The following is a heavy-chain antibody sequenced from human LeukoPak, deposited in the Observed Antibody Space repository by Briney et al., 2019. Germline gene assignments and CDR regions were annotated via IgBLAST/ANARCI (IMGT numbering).Heavy chain of an antibody. Sequence: SETLSLTCAVYGGSFSGYYWSWLRQPPGKGLEWIGEINHSGSTNYNPSLKSRVTISVDTSKNQFSLKLSSVTAADTAVYYCARGSTPLEVEDWGQGTLVTVSS. CDR2: INHSGST. V-gene: IGHV4-34*01. CDR1: GGSFSGYY. J-gene: IGHJ4*02. CDR3: ARGSTPLEVED. D-gene: IGHD2-21*01.